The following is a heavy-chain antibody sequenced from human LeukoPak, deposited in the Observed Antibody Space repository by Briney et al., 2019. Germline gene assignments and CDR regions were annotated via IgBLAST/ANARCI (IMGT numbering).Heavy chain of an antibody. J-gene: IGHJ4*02. V-gene: IGHV4-59*01. CDR2: IYYSGSI. CDR1: GGSISSYY. CDR3: ASGPPTRYSYVY. Sequence: PSETLSLTYTVSGGSISSYYWSWIRQPPGKGLEWIGYIYYSGSIKNNPSLKSRVTISVDTSKNQFSLKLSSVTAADTAAYYCASGPPTRYSYVYWGQGTLVTVSS. D-gene: IGHD5-18*01.